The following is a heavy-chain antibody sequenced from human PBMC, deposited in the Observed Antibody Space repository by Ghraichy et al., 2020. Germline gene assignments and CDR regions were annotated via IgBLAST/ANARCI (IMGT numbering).Heavy chain of an antibody. CDR2: IYSSGHS. CDR1: GASINSRRFY. CDR3: ASARIVEVFGARNHNWFDP. D-gene: IGHD2-15*01. J-gene: IGHJ5*02. Sequence: SQTLSLTCAVSGASINSRRFYWCWIRQPPWKVLWWITSIYSSGHSYDNPSLKSRLTFSLDTSKNHFSLQLHSVTAADTAVYFCASARIVEVFGARNHNWFDPWGQGILVSVST. V-gene: IGHV4-39*02.